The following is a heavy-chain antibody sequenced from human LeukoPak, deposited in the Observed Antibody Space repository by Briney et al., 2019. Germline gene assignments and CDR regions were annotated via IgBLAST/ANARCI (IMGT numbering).Heavy chain of an antibody. V-gene: IGHV3-23*01. CDR3: ARDYANYVGYFFFDY. CDR1: GFTFNNYA. D-gene: IGHD4-11*01. CDR2: ISGGGETT. J-gene: IGHJ4*02. Sequence: GSLRLSCAASGFTFNNYAMNWVRQAPGKGLEWVSSISGGGETTYYADSAKGRFTISRDNSQNTLYLQMNSLRAEDTAVYYCARDYANYVGYFFFDYWGQGTLVTVSS.